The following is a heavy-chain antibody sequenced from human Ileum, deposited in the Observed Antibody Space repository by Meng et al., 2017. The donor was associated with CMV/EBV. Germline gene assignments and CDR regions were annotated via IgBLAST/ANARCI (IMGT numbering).Heavy chain of an antibody. Sequence: QGQLQDAGPGLLKPSQTLSLTCTVSGDSLSTGDYYWSWIRQPPGKGPEWIGYIYYSGSTLYNPSLKSPVTISLDKSKNQFSLRLRSVTAADTAVYFCAREGGGWYFDSWGQGTLVTVSS. CDR2: IYYSGST. J-gene: IGHJ4*02. V-gene: IGHV4-30-4*01. CDR3: AREGGGWYFDS. CDR1: GDSLSTGDYY. D-gene: IGHD6-19*01.